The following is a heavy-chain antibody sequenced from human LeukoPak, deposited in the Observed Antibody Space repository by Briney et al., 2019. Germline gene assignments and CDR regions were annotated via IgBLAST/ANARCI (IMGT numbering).Heavy chain of an antibody. CDR1: GFTFSDYY. V-gene: IGHV3-11*01. CDR3: AREYKQWLPAGPFDY. Sequence: PGGSLRLSCAASGFTFSDYYMSWIRQAPGKGLEWVSYISSSRSTIYYADSVKGRFTISRDNAKNSLYLQMNSLRAEDTAVYYCAREYKQWLPAGPFDYWGQGTLVTVSS. D-gene: IGHD6-19*01. CDR2: ISSSRSTI. J-gene: IGHJ4*02.